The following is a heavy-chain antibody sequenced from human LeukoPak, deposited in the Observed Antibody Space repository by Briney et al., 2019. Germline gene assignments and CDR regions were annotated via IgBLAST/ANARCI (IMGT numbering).Heavy chain of an antibody. V-gene: IGHV4-59*01. Sequence: SETLSLTCAVSGGSISSYYWSWIRQPPGKGLEWIGYIYYSGSTNYNPSLKSRVTISVDTSKNQFSLKLSSVTAADTAVYYCARGAKTYYYDSSGYHYFDYWGQGTLVTVSS. D-gene: IGHD3-22*01. CDR2: IYYSGST. CDR1: GGSISSYY. J-gene: IGHJ4*02. CDR3: ARGAKTYYYDSSGYHYFDY.